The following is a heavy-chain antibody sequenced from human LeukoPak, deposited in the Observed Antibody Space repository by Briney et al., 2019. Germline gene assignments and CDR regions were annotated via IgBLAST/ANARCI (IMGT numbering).Heavy chain of an antibody. D-gene: IGHD6-13*01. CDR1: GGSISSSYY. J-gene: IGHJ4*02. CDR2: IYYSGST. CDR3: ARGLAYSSSWYYFDY. Sequence: PSETLSLTCTVSGGSISSSYYWGWIRQPPGKGLEWIGSIYYSGSTYYNPSLKSRVTISVDTSKNQFSLKLSSVTAADTAVYYCARGLAYSSSWYYFDYWGQGTLVTVSS. V-gene: IGHV4-39*07.